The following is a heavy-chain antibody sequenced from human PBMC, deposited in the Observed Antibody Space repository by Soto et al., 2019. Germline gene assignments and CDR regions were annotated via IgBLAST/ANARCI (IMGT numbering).Heavy chain of an antibody. V-gene: IGHV2-5*02. J-gene: IGHJ4*02. CDR3: AHSIAAAGHFDY. CDR1: GFSLSTSGVG. CDR2: IYWDDDK. Sequence: QITLKESGPTLVKPTQTLTLTCTFSGFSLSTSGVGVGWIRQPPGKALEWLALIYWDDDKRYSPSLKSRLTIXKXTSKNQVVLTMTHMDPVDTATYYCAHSIAAAGHFDYWGQGTLVTVSS. D-gene: IGHD6-13*01.